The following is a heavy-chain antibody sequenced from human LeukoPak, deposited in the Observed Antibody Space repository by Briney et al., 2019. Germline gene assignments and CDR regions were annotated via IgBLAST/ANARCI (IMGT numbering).Heavy chain of an antibody. J-gene: IGHJ4*02. CDR3: ARLSVIAAAGNFDY. D-gene: IGHD6-13*01. CDR1: GGSISSYY. Sequence: SETLSLTCTVSGGSISSYYWSWTRQPPGKGLEWIGYIYYSGSTNYNPSLKSRVTISVDTSKNQFSLKLSSVTAADTAVYYCARLSVIAAAGNFDYWGQGTLVTVSS. V-gene: IGHV4-59*12. CDR2: IYYSGST.